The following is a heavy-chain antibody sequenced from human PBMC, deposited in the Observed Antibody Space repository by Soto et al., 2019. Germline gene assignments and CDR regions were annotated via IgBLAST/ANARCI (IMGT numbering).Heavy chain of an antibody. CDR1: GATFSSYA. CDR3: ARARTNYYGSRGYGFWDYYYYGMEG. D-gene: IGHD3-10*01. CDR2: IIPIFGTA. V-gene: IGHV1-69*13. J-gene: IGHJ6*02. Sequence: ASVKASCKASGATFSSYAISWVRQAPGQGLEWMGGIIPIFGTANYAQKFQGRVTMTADESTTTAYMELCSLRSEDTAVYYCARARTNYYGSRGYGFWDYYYYGMEGWGQGTTVAASS.